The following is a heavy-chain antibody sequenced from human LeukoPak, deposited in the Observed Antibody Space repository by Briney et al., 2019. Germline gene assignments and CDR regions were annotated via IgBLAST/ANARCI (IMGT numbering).Heavy chain of an antibody. V-gene: IGHV3-NL1*01. CDR1: GFTFSSYG. Sequence: PGGSLRLSCAASGFTFSSYGMHWVRQAPGKGLEWVSIFYSGGDTYYSDSVKGRFTISRDNSKNTLYLQMNSLRAEDTAVYYCAREDRDAFDIWGQGTMVTVSS. CDR3: AREDRDAFDI. CDR2: FYSGGDT. J-gene: IGHJ3*02.